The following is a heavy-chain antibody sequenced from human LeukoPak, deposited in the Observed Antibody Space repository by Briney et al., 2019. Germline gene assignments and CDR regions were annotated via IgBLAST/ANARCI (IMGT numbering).Heavy chain of an antibody. CDR1: GYTFTGYY. CDR2: INPNSGGT. J-gene: IGHJ4*02. V-gene: IGHV1-2*06. Sequence: GASVKVSCKAPGYTFTGYYMHWVRQAPGQGLEWMGRINPNSGGTNYAQKFLGRVTMTRDTSISTAYMELSRLRSDDTAVYYCARDWDYYDSSGYSYWGQGTLVTVSS. D-gene: IGHD3-22*01. CDR3: ARDWDYYDSSGYSY.